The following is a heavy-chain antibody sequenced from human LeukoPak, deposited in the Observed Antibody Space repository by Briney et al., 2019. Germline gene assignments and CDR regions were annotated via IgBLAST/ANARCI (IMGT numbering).Heavy chain of an antibody. CDR1: GYTFTSYG. D-gene: IGHD3-22*01. V-gene: IGHV1-18*01. J-gene: IGHJ4*02. Sequence: GASVKVSCKASGYTFTSYGISWVRQAPGQGLEWMGWISAYNGNTNYAQKLQGRVTMTTDTSTSTAYMELRSLRSDDTAVYNCARVHYYDSRPHFDYWGQGTLVTVSS. CDR3: ARVHYYDSRPHFDY. CDR2: ISAYNGNT.